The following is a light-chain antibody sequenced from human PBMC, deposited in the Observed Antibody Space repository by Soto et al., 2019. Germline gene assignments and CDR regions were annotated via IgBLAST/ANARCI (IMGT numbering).Light chain of an antibody. J-gene: IGKJ2*01. CDR1: QSVSRF. V-gene: IGKV3-15*01. Sequence: TQSPVTLSVSPGDGATLSCRDSQSVSRFLAWYQQTPGQPPRLLIYAASSRVLGVPDRFTGSGSGTDFTLTISDVQSEDSAIYYCQQYDQWPPYSFGQGTRLEI. CDR3: QQYDQWPPYS. CDR2: AAS.